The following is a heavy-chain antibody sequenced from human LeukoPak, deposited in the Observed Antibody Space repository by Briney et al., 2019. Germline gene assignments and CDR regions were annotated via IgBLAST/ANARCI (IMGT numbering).Heavy chain of an antibody. CDR2: IYYSGST. J-gene: IGHJ5*02. D-gene: IGHD3-3*01. CDR1: GGSISTYY. V-gene: IGHV4-59*08. Sequence: KASETLSLTCTVSGGSISTYYWSWIRQPPGKGLEWIGYIYYSGSTNYNPSLKSRVTISVDTSKNQFSLKLSSVTAADTAVYYCARLAYYDFLFDPWGQGTLVTVP. CDR3: ARLAYYDFLFDP.